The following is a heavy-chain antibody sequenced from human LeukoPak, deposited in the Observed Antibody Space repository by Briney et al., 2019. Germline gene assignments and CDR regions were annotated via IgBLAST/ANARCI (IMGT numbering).Heavy chain of an antibody. D-gene: IGHD3-9*01. V-gene: IGHV6-1*01. CDR1: GDSVSSNSAA. CDR3: ARDRYFDWFPNWFDP. Sequence: SQTPSLTCAISGDSVSSNSAAWNWIRQSPSRGLEWLGRTYYRSKWYNDYAVSVKSRITINPDTSKNQFSLQLNSVTPEDMAVYYCARDRYFDWFPNWFDPWGQGTLVTVSS. CDR2: TYYRSKWYN. J-gene: IGHJ5*02.